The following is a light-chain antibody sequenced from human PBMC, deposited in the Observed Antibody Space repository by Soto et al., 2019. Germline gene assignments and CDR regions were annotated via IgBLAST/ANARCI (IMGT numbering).Light chain of an antibody. Sequence: EIVLTQSPGTLSLSPGERATLSCRASQSVSSSYLAWYQQKPGQAPRLPIYGASSRATGIPDRFSGSGSGTDFTLTISRLVPEDFAVYYCQQYGSSPTWTFGQGTKVEIK. CDR3: QQYGSSPTWT. V-gene: IGKV3-20*01. CDR2: GAS. J-gene: IGKJ1*01. CDR1: QSVSSSY.